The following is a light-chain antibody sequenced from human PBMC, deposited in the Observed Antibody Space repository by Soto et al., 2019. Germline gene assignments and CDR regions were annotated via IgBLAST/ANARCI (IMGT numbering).Light chain of an antibody. V-gene: IGKV3-20*01. CDR1: ESVASSY. CDR2: GAS. Sequence: EIVLTQSPGTLSLTPGEGATLSCRASESVASSYLAWYQQIPGQAPRLLIYGASSRATGIPDRFSGSGSGTDFTLTITRLQPEDFAVYYWQQYGRSPWTSGQGTKVDIK. CDR3: QQYGRSPWT. J-gene: IGKJ1*01.